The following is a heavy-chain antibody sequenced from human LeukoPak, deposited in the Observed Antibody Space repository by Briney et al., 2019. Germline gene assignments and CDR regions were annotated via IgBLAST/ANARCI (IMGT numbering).Heavy chain of an antibody. V-gene: IGHV1-69*04. J-gene: IGHJ4*02. Sequence: SVKVSCKASGGTFSSYAISWVRQAPGQGLEWMGRIIPILGIANYAQKFQGRVTITADKSTSTAYMELSSLRSEDTAVYYCARSSIKVAGSVFDYWGQGTLVTVSS. CDR2: IIPILGIA. CDR1: GGTFSSYA. CDR3: ARSSIKVAGSVFDY. D-gene: IGHD6-19*01.